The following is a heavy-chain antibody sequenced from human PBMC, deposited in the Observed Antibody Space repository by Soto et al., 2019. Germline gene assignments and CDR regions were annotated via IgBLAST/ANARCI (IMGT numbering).Heavy chain of an antibody. CDR1: GFTFSSYW. J-gene: IGHJ6*02. CDR2: IKQDGSEK. CDR3: ARESLTSSTLYSYYGMDV. Sequence: PGGSLRLSCAASGFTFSSYWMSWVRQAPGKGLEWVANIKQDGSEKYYVDSVKGRFTISRDNAKNSLYLQMNSLRAEDTAVYYCARESLTSSTLYSYYGMDVWGQGTTVTVSS. V-gene: IGHV3-7*01. D-gene: IGHD1-20*01.